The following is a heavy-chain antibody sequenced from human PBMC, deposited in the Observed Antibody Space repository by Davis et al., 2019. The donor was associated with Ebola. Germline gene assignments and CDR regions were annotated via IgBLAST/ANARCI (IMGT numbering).Heavy chain of an antibody. CDR2: IWYDGSNE. D-gene: IGHD3-10*01. Sequence: PGGSLRLSCAASGFTFSSFGMHWVRQAPGKGLVWLALIWYDGSNEYYADSVKGRFTISRDNSKNTLYLQMNSLTAEDTAVYYCARDQLTMVRGAHRRYYGMDVWGQGTTVTVSS. J-gene: IGHJ6*02. CDR1: GFTFSSFG. CDR3: ARDQLTMVRGAHRRYYGMDV. V-gene: IGHV3-33*01.